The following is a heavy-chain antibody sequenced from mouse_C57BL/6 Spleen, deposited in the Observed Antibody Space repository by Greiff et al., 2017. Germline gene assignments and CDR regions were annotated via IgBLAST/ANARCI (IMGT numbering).Heavy chain of an antibody. J-gene: IGHJ2*01. CDR1: GFSLTSYG. CDR3: ARYGVTDYFDY. Sequence: QVQLQQSGPGLVQPSQSLYITCTVSGFSLTSYGVHWVRQSPGKGLEWLGVIWSGGSTDYNAAFISRLSISKDNSKSQVFFKMNSLQADDTAIYYCARYGVTDYFDYWGQGTTLTVSS. CDR2: IWSGGST. D-gene: IGHD2-3*01. V-gene: IGHV2-2*01.